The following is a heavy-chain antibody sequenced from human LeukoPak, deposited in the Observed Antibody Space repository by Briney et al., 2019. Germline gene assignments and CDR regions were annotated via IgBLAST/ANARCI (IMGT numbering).Heavy chain of an antibody. CDR2: IKQDGSEK. J-gene: IGHJ3*02. V-gene: IGHV3-7*01. Sequence: GGSLRLSCAASGFTFSSYWMSWVRQAPGKGLEWVANIKQDGSEKYYVDSVKGRFTISRDNAKNSLYLQMNSLRAEDTAVYYCARVVLIFHDAFDIWGQGTVVTVSS. CDR1: GFTFSSYW. D-gene: IGHD2-8*01. CDR3: ARVVLIFHDAFDI.